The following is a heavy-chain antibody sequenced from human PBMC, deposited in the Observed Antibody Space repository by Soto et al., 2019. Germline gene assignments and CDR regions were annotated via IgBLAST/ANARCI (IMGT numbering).Heavy chain of an antibody. Sequence: SETLSLTCTVSGASISGFYWSWIRKSAGKGLEWIGRIYATGTTDYNPSLKSRVMMSVDASKKQFSLKLRSVTAADTAVYYCVRDGTKTLRDWFDPWGQGISVTVSS. CDR1: GASISGFY. J-gene: IGHJ5*02. V-gene: IGHV4-4*07. D-gene: IGHD1-1*01. CDR2: IYATGTT. CDR3: VRDGTKTLRDWFDP.